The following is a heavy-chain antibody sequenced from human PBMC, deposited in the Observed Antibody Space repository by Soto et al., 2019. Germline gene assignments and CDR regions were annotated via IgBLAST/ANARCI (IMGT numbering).Heavy chain of an antibody. D-gene: IGHD3-3*01. CDR1: GFSLSNARMG. V-gene: IGHV2-26*01. J-gene: IGHJ4*02. Sequence: QVTLKESGPVLVKPTETLTLTCTVSGFSLSNARMGVSWIRKPPGKALGWLAHIFSNDEKSYSTTLKSRLTIYKDATKSQVVLTMTNMDPVDTATYYCARIAPYDFWSGHISRFDYWGQGTLVTVSS. CDR2: IFSNDEK. CDR3: ARIAPYDFWSGHISRFDY.